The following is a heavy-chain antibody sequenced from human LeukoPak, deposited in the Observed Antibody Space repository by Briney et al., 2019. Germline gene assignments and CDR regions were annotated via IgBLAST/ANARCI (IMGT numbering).Heavy chain of an antibody. CDR3: ARGGSGYDSFYYYGMDV. CDR2: IYYSGST. Sequence: SETLSLTCTVSGGSISSYYWSWIRQPPGKGLEWIGYIYYSGSTNYNSSLKSRVTISVDTSKNQFSLKLSSVTAADPAVYYCARGGSGYDSFYYYGMDVWGQGTTVTVSS. J-gene: IGHJ6*02. V-gene: IGHV4-59*01. D-gene: IGHD5-12*01. CDR1: GGSISSYY.